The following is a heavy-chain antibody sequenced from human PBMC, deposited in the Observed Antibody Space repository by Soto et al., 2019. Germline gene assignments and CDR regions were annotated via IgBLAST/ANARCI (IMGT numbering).Heavy chain of an antibody. CDR1: GYTFTGYY. J-gene: IGHJ6*02. Sequence: GASVKVSCKASGYTFTGYYMHWVRQAPGQGLEWMGWINPNSGGTNYAQKFQGWVTMTRDTSISTAYMELSRLRSDDTAVYYCARAPDYGDSDYYYGMDVWGQGTTVTVS. D-gene: IGHD4-17*01. V-gene: IGHV1-2*04. CDR3: ARAPDYGDSDYYYGMDV. CDR2: INPNSGGT.